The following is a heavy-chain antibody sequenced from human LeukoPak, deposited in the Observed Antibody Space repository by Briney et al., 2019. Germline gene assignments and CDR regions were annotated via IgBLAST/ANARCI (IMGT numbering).Heavy chain of an antibody. D-gene: IGHD3-16*01. CDR1: GFTFSSYA. CDR2: ISCSGGST. Sequence: GGSLRLSCAASGFTFSSYAMSWVRQAPGKGLEWVSAISCSGGSTYYADSVKGRFTISRDNSKNTLYLQMNSLRAEDTAVYYCAKLDMITFGPLDYWGQGTLVTVSS. CDR3: AKLDMITFGPLDY. V-gene: IGHV3-23*01. J-gene: IGHJ4*02.